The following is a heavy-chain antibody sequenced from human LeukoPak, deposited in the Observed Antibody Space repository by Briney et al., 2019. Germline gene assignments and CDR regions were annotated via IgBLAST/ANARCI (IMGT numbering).Heavy chain of an antibody. J-gene: IGHJ4*02. CDR2: IIPIFGTA. Sequence: SVKVSCKAPGGTFSSYAISWVRQAPGQGLEWMGGIIPIFGTANYAQKFQGRVTITADESASTAYMELSSLRSEDTAVYYCARARSGYRPYYFDYWGQGTLVTVSS. V-gene: IGHV1-69*13. D-gene: IGHD3-3*01. CDR3: ARARSGYRPYYFDY. CDR1: GGTFSSYA.